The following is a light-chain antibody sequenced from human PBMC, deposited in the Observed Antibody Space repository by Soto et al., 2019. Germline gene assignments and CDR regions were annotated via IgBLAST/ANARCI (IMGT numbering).Light chain of an antibody. CDR3: SLYITSSTVL. V-gene: IGLV2-18*01. Sequence: QSALTQPPSVSGSPGQSVTISCTGTSSDVGSYNRVSWYQQPPGTAPKLMISEVSNRPSGVPDRFSGSKSGNTASLTISGLQAEDEADYYCSLYITSSTVLFGGGTKLTVL. CDR1: SSDVGSYNR. J-gene: IGLJ2*01. CDR2: EVS.